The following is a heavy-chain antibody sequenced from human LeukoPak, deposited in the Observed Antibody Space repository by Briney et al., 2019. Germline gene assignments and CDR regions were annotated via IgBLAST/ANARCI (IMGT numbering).Heavy chain of an antibody. V-gene: IGHV3-23*01. D-gene: IGHD6-13*01. CDR1: GFIFSNFA. CDR2: IRSSAGVT. J-gene: IGHJ4*02. CDR3: AKVTSAVSISGTEDY. Sequence: GGSLRLSCAASGFIFSNFAMSWVRQAPGKGLEWVSSIRSSAGVTYYSESVKGRFTISRDNSKNTLYLQMNNLGAEDTAIYYCAKVTSAVSISGTEDYWGQGTLVTVS.